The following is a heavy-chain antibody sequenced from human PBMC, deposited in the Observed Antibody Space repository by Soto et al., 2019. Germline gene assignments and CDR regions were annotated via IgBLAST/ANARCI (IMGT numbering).Heavy chain of an antibody. J-gene: IGHJ5*02. D-gene: IGHD6-13*01. CDR3: ARYIAAAGTEWFDP. Sequence: QVQLQESGPGLVKPSETLSLTCTVPGGSISSYYWSWIRQPPGKGLEWIGYIYYSGSTNYNPSLKCRVTISVDTSKNHLSLKLSSVTAADTAVYYCARYIAAAGTEWFDPWGQGTLVTVSS. CDR2: IYYSGST. CDR1: GGSISSYY. V-gene: IGHV4-59*08.